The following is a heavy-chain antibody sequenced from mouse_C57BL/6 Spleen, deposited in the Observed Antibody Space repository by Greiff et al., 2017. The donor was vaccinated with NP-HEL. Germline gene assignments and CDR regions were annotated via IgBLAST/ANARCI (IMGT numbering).Heavy chain of an antibody. J-gene: IGHJ2*01. CDR3: AREEESSGYAWFDD. CDR2: INPNYGTT. V-gene: IGHV1-39*01. CDR1: GYSFTDYN. Sequence: VQLQQSGAELVKPGASVKISCKASGYSFTDYNMNWVKQSNGKSLEWIGVINPNYGTTSYNQKFKGKATLTVDQSSSTAYMQLSSLTSEDSAVYYCAREEESSGYAWFDDWGQGTTLTVSS. D-gene: IGHD3-2*02.